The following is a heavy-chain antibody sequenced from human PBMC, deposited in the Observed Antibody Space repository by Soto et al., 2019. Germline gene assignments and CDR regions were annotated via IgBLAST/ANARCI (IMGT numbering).Heavy chain of an antibody. CDR3: ATDTPIDAFWSGYTTNTYYGMDV. CDR1: GFTFSSYA. V-gene: IGHV3-23*01. J-gene: IGHJ6*02. Sequence: EVQLLESWGGLVQPGGSLRLSWAASGFTFSSYAMSWVRQAPGKGLYCVSAISGSGGSTYYADSVKGPFTISRDNSTNTLYLQMNSPRAEDTAVYYCATDTPIDAFWSGYTTNTYYGMDVWGQGPTLTASS. CDR2: ISGSGGST. D-gene: IGHD3-3*01.